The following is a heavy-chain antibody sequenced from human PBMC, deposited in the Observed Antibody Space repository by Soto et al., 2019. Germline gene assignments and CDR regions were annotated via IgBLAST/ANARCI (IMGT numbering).Heavy chain of an antibody. D-gene: IGHD1-26*01. V-gene: IGHV3-21*01. CDR1: GFTFSSYS. CDR2: ISSSSSYI. CDR3: ARRSPRGDGMDV. Sequence: EVQLVESGGDLVKPGGSLRLSCAASGFTFSSYSMNWVRQAPGKGLEWVSSISSSSSYIYYADSVKGRFTISRDNAKNSLYLQMNSLRAEDTAVYYCARRSPRGDGMDVWGQGTTVTVSS. J-gene: IGHJ6*02.